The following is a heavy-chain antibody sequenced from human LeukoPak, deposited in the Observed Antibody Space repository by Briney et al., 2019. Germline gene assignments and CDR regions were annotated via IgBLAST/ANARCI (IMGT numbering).Heavy chain of an antibody. V-gene: IGHV4-59*01. D-gene: IGHD3-10*01. CDR2: IYFTGST. Sequence: SETLSLTCTVSGGSISSYYWSWIRQPPGKGLEWIGYIYFTGSTNYNPSLKSRVTISVDTSKNQFSLKLTSVTAADTAVYYCARVASDYYYHYMDVWGKGTTVTVSS. CDR3: ARVASDYYYHYMDV. CDR1: GGSISSYY. J-gene: IGHJ6*03.